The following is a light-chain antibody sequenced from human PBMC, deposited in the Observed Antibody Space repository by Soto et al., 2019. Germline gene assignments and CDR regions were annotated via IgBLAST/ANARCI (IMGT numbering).Light chain of an antibody. V-gene: IGKV1-39*01. CDR1: QSISSY. J-gene: IGKJ1*01. CDR2: SAS. CDR3: QQSSSTPWT. Sequence: DIQMTQSPSSLSASAGDRVTITCRASQSISSYLHWYQQKPGKAPKLLIYSASSLQSGVPSRFSGSGSGTDFTLTISSLQPEDFASYYCQQSSSTPWTFGQGTKVEIK.